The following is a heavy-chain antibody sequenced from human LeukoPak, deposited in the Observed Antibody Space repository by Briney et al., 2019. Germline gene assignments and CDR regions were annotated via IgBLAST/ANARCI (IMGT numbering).Heavy chain of an antibody. CDR2: INPSGGST. D-gene: IGHD4-17*01. CDR1: GYTFTSNY. Sequence: ASVKVSCKASGYTFTSNYIHWVRQAPGQGLEWMGIINPSGGSTSYAQKFQGRVTMTRDTSTSTVYMELSSLRSEDTAVYYCAREGTNGDYPGYWGQGTLVTVSS. J-gene: IGHJ4*02. V-gene: IGHV1-46*01. CDR3: AREGTNGDYPGY.